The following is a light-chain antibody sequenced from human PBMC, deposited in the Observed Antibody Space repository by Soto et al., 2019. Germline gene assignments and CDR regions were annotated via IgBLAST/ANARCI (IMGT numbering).Light chain of an antibody. V-gene: IGKV3-20*01. CDR3: QQYDSSLWT. Sequence: VLPQSPGPLSLSPGERATLSCRASQSVSSNYLAWYQQKPGQAPRLLIFGASNRATGIPDRFSGSGSGTDFTLTISRLEPEDFAVYYCQQYDSSLWTFGKGPKVEIK. CDR2: GAS. CDR1: QSVSSNY. J-gene: IGKJ1*01.